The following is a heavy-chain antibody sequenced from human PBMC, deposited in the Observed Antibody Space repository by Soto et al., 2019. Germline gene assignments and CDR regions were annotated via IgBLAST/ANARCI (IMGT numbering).Heavy chain of an antibody. CDR3: ARASFSLGWDYFDY. J-gene: IGHJ4*02. CDR2: INPNSGGT. CDR1: GYTFTGYY. D-gene: IGHD7-27*01. V-gene: IGHV1-2*04. Sequence: QVQLVPSGAEVKKPGASVKVSCKASGYTFTGYYMHWVRQAPGQGLEWMGWINPNSGGTKYAQKFQGWVTMTRDTSISTAYMELSRLRSDDTAVYYCARASFSLGWDYFDYWGPGTLVTVSS.